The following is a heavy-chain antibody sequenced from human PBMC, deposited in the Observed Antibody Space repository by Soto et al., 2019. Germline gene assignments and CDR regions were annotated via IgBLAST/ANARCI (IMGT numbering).Heavy chain of an antibody. CDR3: ARSRAGGNLYYYYYYGMDV. Sequence: PSETLSLTCTVSGGSISSGGYYWSWIRQHPGKGLEWIGYIYYSGSTYYNPSLKSRVTISVDTSKNQFSLKLSSVTAADTAVYYCARSRAGGNLYYYYYYGMDVWGQGTTVTVSS. V-gene: IGHV4-31*03. J-gene: IGHJ6*02. CDR1: GGSISSGGYY. D-gene: IGHD2-21*02. CDR2: IYYSGST.